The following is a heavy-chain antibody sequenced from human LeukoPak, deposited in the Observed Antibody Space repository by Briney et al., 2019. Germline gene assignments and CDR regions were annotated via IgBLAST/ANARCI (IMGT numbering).Heavy chain of an antibody. D-gene: IGHD1-26*01. CDR1: GYNFGIFG. Sequence: ASVKVSCKASGYNFGIFGISWVRQAPGQGLEWMGWISANNGNTNYAQNLQGRVTMTTDTSTSTAYMELRSLRSDDMAVYYCARVDRGASDYWGQGTLVTVSS. CDR2: ISANNGNT. J-gene: IGHJ4*02. V-gene: IGHV1-18*03. CDR3: ARVDRGASDY.